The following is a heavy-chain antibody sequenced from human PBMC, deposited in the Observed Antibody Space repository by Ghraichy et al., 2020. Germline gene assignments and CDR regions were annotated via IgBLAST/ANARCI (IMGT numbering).Heavy chain of an antibody. J-gene: IGHJ4*02. Sequence: GESLNISCAASGFTFNSYSMNWVRQAPGKGLEWVSSISSSSSYIYYADSVKGRFTISRDNAKNSLYLQMNSLRAEDTAVYYCARDREVGATSYYFDYWGQGTLVTVSS. CDR2: ISSSSSYI. D-gene: IGHD1-26*01. CDR1: GFTFNSYS. V-gene: IGHV3-21*01. CDR3: ARDREVGATSYYFDY.